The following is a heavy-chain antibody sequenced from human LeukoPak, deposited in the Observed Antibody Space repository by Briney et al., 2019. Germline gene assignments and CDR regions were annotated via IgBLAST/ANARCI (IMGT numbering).Heavy chain of an antibody. CDR1: GYTFTGYY. D-gene: IGHD5-18*01. CDR3: ARGDTAMVAPRSPYYYYYYMDV. Sequence: ASVKVSCKASGYTFTGYYMHWVRQAAGQGLEWRGWINPNSGGTNYAQKFQGRVTMTRDTSISTAYMELSRLRSDDTAVYYCARGDTAMVAPRSPYYYYYYMDVWGKGTTVTISS. V-gene: IGHV1-2*02. J-gene: IGHJ6*03. CDR2: INPNSGGT.